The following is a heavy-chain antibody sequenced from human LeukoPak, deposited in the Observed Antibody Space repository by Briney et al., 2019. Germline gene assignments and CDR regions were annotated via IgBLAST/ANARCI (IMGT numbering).Heavy chain of an antibody. J-gene: IGHJ6*01. D-gene: IGHD2-2*01. CDR3: ARDPSYCSSTSCYVGSPLYYYYPLDV. CDR1: GFTFSTSG. V-gene: IGHV3-33*01. Sequence: GGSLRLSCAASGFTFSTSGMHWVRQAPGKGLEWVAVICFDGSNKHNAHSVQARFTISRDNSENTLYLQVHSLRAEDTAVYYCARDPSYCSSTSCYVGSPLYYYYPLDVWGQGTTVSVFS. CDR2: ICFDGSNK.